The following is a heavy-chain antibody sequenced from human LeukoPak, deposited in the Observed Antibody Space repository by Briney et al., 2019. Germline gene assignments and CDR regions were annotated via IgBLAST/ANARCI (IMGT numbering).Heavy chain of an antibody. CDR1: GFTFSSHS. J-gene: IGHJ4*02. CDR2: ISSSSNYI. V-gene: IGHV3-21*01. CDR3: ARDPRGSYFDY. Sequence: GGSLRLSCAASGFTFSSHSMTWVRQAPGKGLGWVSSISSSSNYIYYADSVKGRFTISRDNAKNSLYLQANSLRAEDTAVYYCARDPRGSYFDYWGQGTLVTVSS. D-gene: IGHD1-26*01.